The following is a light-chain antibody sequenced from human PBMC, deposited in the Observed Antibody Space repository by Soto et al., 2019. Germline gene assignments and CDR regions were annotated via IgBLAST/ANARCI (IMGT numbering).Light chain of an antibody. CDR3: QHYNSYFGG. J-gene: IGKJ1*01. V-gene: IGKV1-5*01. Sequence: PMTESPCTRSASVGKQVTINCRASQSISSWLAWYQQKPGKAPKLLIYDASSLESGVPSRFSGSGSGTEFTLTISSLQPDDFATYCCQHYNSYFGGFGQGTKVDIK. CDR1: QSISSW. CDR2: DAS.